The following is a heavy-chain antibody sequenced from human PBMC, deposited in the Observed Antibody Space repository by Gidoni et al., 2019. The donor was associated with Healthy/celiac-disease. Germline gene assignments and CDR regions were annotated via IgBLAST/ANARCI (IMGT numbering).Heavy chain of an antibody. D-gene: IGHD7-27*01. CDR2: IWYDESNK. CDR1: GFTFSSYG. J-gene: IGHJ4*02. V-gene: IGHV3-33*01. CDR3: ARDGAGDWGY. Sequence: QVQLVESGGGVVQPGRSLRLSCEASGFTFSSYGMHWVRQAPGKGLEWVAVIWYDESNKYYADSVKGRFTISRDNSKNTLYLQMNSLRAEDTAVYYCARDGAGDWGYWGQGTLVTVSS.